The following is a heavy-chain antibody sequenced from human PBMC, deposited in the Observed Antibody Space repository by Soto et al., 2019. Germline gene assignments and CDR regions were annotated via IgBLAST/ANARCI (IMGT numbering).Heavy chain of an antibody. CDR3: ARRAFGYCSGGSCRSDAFDI. J-gene: IGHJ3*02. Sequence: RGESLKISCKGSGYSFTSYWIGWVRQMPGKGLEWMGIIYPGDSDTRYSPSFQGQVTISADKSISTAYLQWSSLKASDTAMYYCARRAFGYCSGGSCRSDAFDIWVQGTMVT. CDR1: GYSFTSYW. CDR2: IYPGDSDT. V-gene: IGHV5-51*01. D-gene: IGHD2-15*01.